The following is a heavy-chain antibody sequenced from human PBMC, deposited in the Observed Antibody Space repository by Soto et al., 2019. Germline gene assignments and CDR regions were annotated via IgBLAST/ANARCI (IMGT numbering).Heavy chain of an antibody. CDR2: INHSGST. CDR3: ARVLWFGELFNGMDV. D-gene: IGHD3-10*01. Sequence: PSETLSLTCAVYGGSFSGYYWSWIRQPPGKGLEWIGEINHSGSTNYNPSLKSRVTISVDTSKNQFSLKLSSVTAADTAVYYCARVLWFGELFNGMDVWAQGTTVTVSS. CDR1: GGSFSGYY. V-gene: IGHV4-34*01. J-gene: IGHJ6*02.